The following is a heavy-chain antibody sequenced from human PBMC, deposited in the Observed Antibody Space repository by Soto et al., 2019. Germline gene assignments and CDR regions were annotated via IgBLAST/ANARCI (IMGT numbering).Heavy chain of an antibody. Sequence: EVQLLESGGGLVQSGGSLRLSCAASGFMFSNYAMSWVRQAPGKGLEWVSSMSGSGGTTYYADSVKGRFTISRDNSKNTLYLQMNSLRAEDTAVYYCAKDRGPSSGRYYFDYWGQGTLVTVSS. CDR1: GFMFSNYA. CDR2: MSGSGGTT. CDR3: AKDRGPSSGRYYFDY. J-gene: IGHJ4*02. D-gene: IGHD6-19*01. V-gene: IGHV3-23*01.